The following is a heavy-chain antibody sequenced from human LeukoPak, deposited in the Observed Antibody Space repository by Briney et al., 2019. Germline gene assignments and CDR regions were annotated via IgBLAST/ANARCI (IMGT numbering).Heavy chain of an antibody. CDR1: GFTFSSYG. CDR2: ISYDGSNK. J-gene: IGHJ4*02. V-gene: IGHV3-30*18. CDR3: AKILFGRSTPQLHSVVVAADYFDY. Sequence: PGGSLRLSCAASGFTFSSYGMHWVRQAPGKGLEWVAVISYDGSNKYYADSVKGRFTISRDNSKNTLYLQMNSLRAGDTAVYYCAKILFGRSTPQLHSVVVAADYFDYRGQGTLVTVSS. D-gene: IGHD2-15*01.